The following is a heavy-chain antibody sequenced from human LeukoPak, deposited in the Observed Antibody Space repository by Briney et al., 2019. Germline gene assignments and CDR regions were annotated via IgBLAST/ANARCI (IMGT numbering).Heavy chain of an antibody. CDR1: GGSISSGDYY. J-gene: IGHJ4*02. CDR3: AREEIAATSHYFDY. D-gene: IGHD2-15*01. CDR2: IYYSGST. V-gene: IGHV4-30-4*01. Sequence: TLSLTCTVSGGSISSGDYYWSWIRQPPGKGLEWIGYIYYSGSTYYNPSLKGRVTISVDTSKNQFSLKLSSVTAADTAVYYCAREEIAATSHYFDYWGQGTLVTVSS.